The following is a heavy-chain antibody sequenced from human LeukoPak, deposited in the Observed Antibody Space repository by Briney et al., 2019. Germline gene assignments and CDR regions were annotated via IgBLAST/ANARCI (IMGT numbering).Heavy chain of an antibody. CDR2: ISSSSSYI. CDR1: GFTFSSYS. CDR3: AREGDNWGSSDY. V-gene: IGHV3-21*01. J-gene: IGHJ4*02. D-gene: IGHD7-27*01. Sequence: PGGSLRLSCAASGFTFSSYSMNWVRQAPGKGLEWVSSISSSSSYIYYADSVKGRFTISRDNAKNSLYLQMNSLRAEDTAVYYCAREGDNWGSSDYWGQGTLVTVSS.